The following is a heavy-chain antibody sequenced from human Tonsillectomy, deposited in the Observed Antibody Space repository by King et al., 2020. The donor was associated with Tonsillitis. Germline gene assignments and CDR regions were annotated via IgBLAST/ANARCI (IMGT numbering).Heavy chain of an antibody. J-gene: IGHJ6*02. CDR3: ASGLRFLAWLSVHCYYGMDG. D-gene: IGHD3-3*01. Sequence: QLVQSGAEVKKPGSSVKVSCKASGGTFSSYAISWVRQAPGQGLEWMGGIIPIFGTANYAQKFQGRVTITADESTSTAYMELSSLRSEDTAVYFCASGLRFLAWLSVHCYYGMDGWGRGTTVTVSS. CDR2: IIPIFGTA. CDR1: GGTFSSYA. V-gene: IGHV1-69*12.